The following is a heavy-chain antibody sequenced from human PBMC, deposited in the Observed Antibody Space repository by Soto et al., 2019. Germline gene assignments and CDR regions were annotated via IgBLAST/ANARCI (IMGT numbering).Heavy chain of an antibody. CDR1: GLSLSTTGVG. D-gene: IGHD2-21*02. J-gene: IGHJ6*02. V-gene: IGHV2-5*02. Sequence: QITLKESGPTLVKPTQTLTLTCTFSGLSLSTTGVGVGWIRQPPGKALEWLALIYWDDDKRYSPSLKSRLTTTKDTSKNQVVLTRTNMDPVDTATYYCVQSRCGGDCLQSYSSHSYYGLDVWGQGTTVTVSS. CDR3: VQSRCGGDCLQSYSSHSYYGLDV. CDR2: IYWDDDK.